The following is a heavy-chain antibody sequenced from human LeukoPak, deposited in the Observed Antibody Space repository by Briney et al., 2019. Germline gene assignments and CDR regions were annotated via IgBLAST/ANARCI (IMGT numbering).Heavy chain of an antibody. V-gene: IGHV1-2*02. CDR2: INGKRGDT. CDR3: ARDFDWGPDY. D-gene: IGHD3-9*01. CDR1: GFTFTDHY. Sequence: ASVAVSCKTSGFTFTDHYLHWVRQAPGQGLEWMGWINGKRGDTNYAQKFQDRVTMTRDTSISTFYIQLSSLTADDTAVYYCARDFDWGPDYWGQGTLVTVSS. J-gene: IGHJ4*02.